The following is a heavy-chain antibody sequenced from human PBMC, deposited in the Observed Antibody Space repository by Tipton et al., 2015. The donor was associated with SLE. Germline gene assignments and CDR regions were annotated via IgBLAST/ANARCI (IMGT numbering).Heavy chain of an antibody. CDR1: GGSISSHY. Sequence: TLSLTCTVSGGSISSHYWSWIRQPPGKGLEWIGYIYYSGSTNYNPSLKSRVTISVDTSKNQFSLKLSSVTAADTAVYYCARGPLASFDYWGQGTLVTVSS. CDR3: ARGPLASFDY. V-gene: IGHV4-59*11. CDR2: IYYSGST. J-gene: IGHJ4*02.